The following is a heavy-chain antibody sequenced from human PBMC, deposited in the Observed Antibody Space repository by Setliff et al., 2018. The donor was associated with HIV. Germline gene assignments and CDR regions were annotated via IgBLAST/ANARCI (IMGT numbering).Heavy chain of an antibody. CDR3: ARDFRTGSPDFLDY. CDR2: TSTDASIR. CDR1: GFTFTNYD. Sequence: GTLRLSCAASGFTFTNYDLHWVRQAPGKGLEWVAVTSTDASIRLYADSVRGRFIISRDNSKNILYLQMDGLRNDDTAVYYCARDFRTGSPDFLDYWGQGTLVTVSS. J-gene: IGHJ4*02. V-gene: IGHV3-30*03.